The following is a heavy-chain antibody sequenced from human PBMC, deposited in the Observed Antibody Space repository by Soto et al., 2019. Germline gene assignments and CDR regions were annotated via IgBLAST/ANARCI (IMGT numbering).Heavy chain of an antibody. CDR2: IYYSGST. CDR1: GGSISSYY. CDR3: ARDRAYGSGSYYPLYYFDY. J-gene: IGHJ4*02. V-gene: IGHV4-59*01. Sequence: SETLSLTCTVSGGSISSYYWSWIRQPPGKGLEWIGYIYYSGSTNYNPSLKSRVTIPVDTSKNQFSLRLSSVTAADTAVYYCARDRAYGSGSYYPLYYFDYWGQGTLVTVSS. D-gene: IGHD3-10*01.